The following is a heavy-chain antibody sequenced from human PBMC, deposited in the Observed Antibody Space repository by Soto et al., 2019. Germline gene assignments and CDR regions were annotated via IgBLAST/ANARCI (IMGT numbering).Heavy chain of an antibody. Sequence: SETLSLTCTVSGGSISSGGYYWSWIRQHPGKGLEWIGYIYYSGSTYYNPSLKSRVTISVDTSKNQFSLKLSSVTAADTAVYYCASEMATIRTGVDYWGQGTLVTVSS. D-gene: IGHD7-27*01. CDR2: IYYSGST. V-gene: IGHV4-31*03. CDR1: GGSISSGGYY. CDR3: ASEMATIRTGVDY. J-gene: IGHJ4*02.